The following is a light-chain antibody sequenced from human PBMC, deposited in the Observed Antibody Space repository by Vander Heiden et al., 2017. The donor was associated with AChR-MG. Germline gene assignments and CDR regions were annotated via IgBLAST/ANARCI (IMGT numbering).Light chain of an antibody. CDR1: QSVSSN. V-gene: IGKV3-15*01. CDR3: QQYNNWPRT. CDR2: GSS. Sequence: IVMTQSPATLSVSPGERVTPSCRASQSVSSNLAWYQQKPGQAPRLLIYGSSTRATGIPARFSGSGSGTEFTLTISSLQSEDFAVYYCQQYNNWPRTFGQGTKVEIK. J-gene: IGKJ1*01.